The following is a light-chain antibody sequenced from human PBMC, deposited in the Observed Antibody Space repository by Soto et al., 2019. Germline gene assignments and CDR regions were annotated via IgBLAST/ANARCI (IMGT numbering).Light chain of an antibody. CDR2: EVS. CDR1: SSDVGSYNL. Sequence: QSALTQPASVSGSPGQSITISCTGTSSDVGSYNLVSWYQQHPGKAPKPMIYEVSKRPSGVSNRFSGSKSGHTASLTISGLQAEDEADYYCCSYAGSSTFVVFGGGTKVTVL. V-gene: IGLV2-23*02. CDR3: CSYAGSSTFVV. J-gene: IGLJ2*01.